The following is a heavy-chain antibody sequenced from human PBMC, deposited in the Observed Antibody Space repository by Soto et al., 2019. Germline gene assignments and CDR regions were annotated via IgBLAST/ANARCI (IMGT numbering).Heavy chain of an antibody. J-gene: IGHJ4*02. CDR1: GGSFSGYY. D-gene: IGHD3-22*01. V-gene: IGHV4-34*01. Sequence: KTSETLSLTCAVYGGSFSGYYWSWIRQPPGKGLEWIGEINHSGSTNYNPSLKSRVTISVDTSKNQFSLKLSSVTAADTAVYYCARVMRDSSGYYVDYWGQGTLVTVSS. CDR3: ARVMRDSSGYYVDY. CDR2: INHSGST.